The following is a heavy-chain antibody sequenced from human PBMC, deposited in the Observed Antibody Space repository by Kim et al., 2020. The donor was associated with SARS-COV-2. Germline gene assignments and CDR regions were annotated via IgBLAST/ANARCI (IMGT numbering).Heavy chain of an antibody. V-gene: IGHV1-24*01. D-gene: IGHD2-21*01. Sequence: AQKVQGRVTMTEETSTDTAYMELSSLRSEDTAVYYCATSWAVVRGAWFDPWGQGTLVTVSS. J-gene: IGHJ5*02. CDR3: ATSWAVVRGAWFDP.